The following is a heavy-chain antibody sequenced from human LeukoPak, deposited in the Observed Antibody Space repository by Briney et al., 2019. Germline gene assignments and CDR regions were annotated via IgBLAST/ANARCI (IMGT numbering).Heavy chain of an antibody. Sequence: GGSLGLSCPASGFTFSSYAMSWVRQAPGKGLEWVSSISDSGSGTYYADPVKGRFTISRDNSKNTLYLQMNSLRAEDTAVYYCAKRTDTSGNRGGALDIWGQGTMVAVSS. CDR3: AKRTDTSGNRGGALDI. D-gene: IGHD3-22*01. CDR1: GFTFSSYA. CDR2: ISDSGSGT. V-gene: IGHV3-23*01. J-gene: IGHJ3*02.